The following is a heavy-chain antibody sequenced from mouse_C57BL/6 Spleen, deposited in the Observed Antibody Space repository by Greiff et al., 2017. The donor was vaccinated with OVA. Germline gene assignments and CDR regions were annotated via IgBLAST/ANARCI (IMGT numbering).Heavy chain of an antibody. J-gene: IGHJ3*01. V-gene: IGHV1-39*01. CDR3: ARWGTKVVEDWFAY. CDR2: INPNYGTT. D-gene: IGHD1-1*01. CDR1: GYSFTDYN. Sequence: VQLKQSGPELVKPGASVKISCTASGYSFTDYNMYWVKQSNGKSLEWIGVINPNYGTTSYNQKFKGKATLTVDQSYSTAYMKINNLTSEDSAVYYCARWGTKVVEDWFAYWGQGTLVTVSA.